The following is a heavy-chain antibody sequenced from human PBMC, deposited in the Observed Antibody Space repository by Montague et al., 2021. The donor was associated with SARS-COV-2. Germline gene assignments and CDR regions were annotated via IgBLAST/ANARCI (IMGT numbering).Heavy chain of an antibody. CDR2: IKQDGSEK. J-gene: IGHJ6*02. CDR3: ARDPPFDWPSGMDA. Sequence: SLRLSCAASGFTFSSYWMSWVRQAPGKGLEWVANIKQDGSEKYYVDSVKGRFTISRDNAKNSLYLQMNSLRAEDTAVYYCARDPPFDWPSGMDAWGQGTTVTVSS. V-gene: IGHV3-7*01. D-gene: IGHD3-9*01. CDR1: GFTFSSYW.